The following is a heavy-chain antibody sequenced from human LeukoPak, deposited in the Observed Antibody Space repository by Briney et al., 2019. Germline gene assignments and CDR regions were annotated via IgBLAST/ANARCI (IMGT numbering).Heavy chain of an antibody. Sequence: ASVKVSCKTSGYTFTGYYMHWVRQAPGQGLEWMGIINPSGGSTSYAQKFQGRVTMTRDTSTSTVYMELSSLRSEDTAVYYCARDPSLYDSSGYLNDYWGQGTLVTVSS. CDR1: GYTFTGYY. CDR3: ARDPSLYDSSGYLNDY. V-gene: IGHV1-46*01. CDR2: INPSGGST. J-gene: IGHJ4*02. D-gene: IGHD3-22*01.